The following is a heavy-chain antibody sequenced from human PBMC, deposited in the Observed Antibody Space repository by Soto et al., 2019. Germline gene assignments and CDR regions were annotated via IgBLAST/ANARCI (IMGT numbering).Heavy chain of an antibody. CDR1: GFAFSNYA. V-gene: IGHV3-30-3*01. J-gene: IGHJ3*02. Sequence: QVQLVESGGGVVQPGRSLRLSCAASGFAFSNYAMNWVRQAPGKGLEWVAVISYDGNNKSYADSVKGRFTISRDNSNNTLYLPMNSLRAEDTAVYYCAGDTVGYYDSSGYSPGAFDIWGQGTMVTVSS. CDR3: AGDTVGYYDSSGYSPGAFDI. D-gene: IGHD3-22*01. CDR2: ISYDGNNK.